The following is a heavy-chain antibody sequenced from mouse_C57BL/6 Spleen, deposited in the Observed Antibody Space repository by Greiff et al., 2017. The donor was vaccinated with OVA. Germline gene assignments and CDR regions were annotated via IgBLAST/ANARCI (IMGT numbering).Heavy chain of an antibody. CDR2: IDPSDSET. CDR3: ARDYDNLAWFAY. J-gene: IGHJ3*01. CDR1: GYTFTSYW. D-gene: IGHD1-1*01. V-gene: IGHV1-52*01. Sequence: QVQLKQPGAELVRPGSSVKLSCKASGYTFTSYWMHWVKQRPIQGLEWIGNIDPSDSETHYTEKFKDKATLTEDKSSSTAYMQLSSLTSEDSAVYYCARDYDNLAWFAYWGQGTLVTVSA.